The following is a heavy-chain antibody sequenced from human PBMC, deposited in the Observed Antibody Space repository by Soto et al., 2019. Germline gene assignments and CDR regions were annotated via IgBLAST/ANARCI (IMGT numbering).Heavy chain of an antibody. CDR1: GYIFVNYG. Sequence: QVQLVQAGDEVRKPGSSVKVSCKASGYIFVNYGIAWVRQAPGQGLEWMGWISPYSGNTHYESMVQCRLTIATDTAKITADMDQGTPTSGDAFVYYSAMVNNYVAHCQHDVWGQDIKVT. D-gene: IGHD3-16*01. CDR3: AMVNNYVAHCQHDV. V-gene: IGHV1-18*01. J-gene: IGHJ6*02. CDR2: ISPYSGNT.